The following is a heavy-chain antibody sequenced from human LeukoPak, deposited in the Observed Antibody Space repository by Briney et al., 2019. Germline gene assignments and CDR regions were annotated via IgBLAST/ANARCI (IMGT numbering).Heavy chain of an antibody. CDR3: ARGRDFSSNYYYMDV. D-gene: IGHD3-3*01. V-gene: IGHV1-69*05. CDR2: IIPISGTA. CDR1: GVTFSSYA. Sequence: SVKVSCNASGVTFSSYAISWVRQAPGQGLEWMGRIIPISGTANYAQKFQGRVTITTDESTSTAYMELSSLRSEDTAVYYCARGRDFSSNYYYMDVWGKGTTVTVSS. J-gene: IGHJ6*03.